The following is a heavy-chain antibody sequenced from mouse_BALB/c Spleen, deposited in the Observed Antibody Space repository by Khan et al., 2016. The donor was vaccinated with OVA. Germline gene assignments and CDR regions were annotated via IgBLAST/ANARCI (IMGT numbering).Heavy chain of an antibody. CDR3: AKIVCGDSYAMDY. CDR2: IYPGSGST. J-gene: IGHJ4*01. D-gene: IGHD2-13*01. V-gene: IGHV1-77*01. Sequence: QVRLQQSGPELVKPGASVKMSCKASGYTFTDYDIRWVKQRTGQGLEWIGEIYPGSGSTFYNEKFKGKATLTADKSSNTAYMQLSSMSVEDSAVYLGAKIVCGDSYAMDYWGQGTAVTVSS. CDR1: GYTFTDYD.